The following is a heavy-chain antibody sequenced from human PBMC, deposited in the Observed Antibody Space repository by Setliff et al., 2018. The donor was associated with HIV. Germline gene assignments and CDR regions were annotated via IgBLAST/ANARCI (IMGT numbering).Heavy chain of an antibody. V-gene: IGHV4-31*03. J-gene: IGHJ3*02. D-gene: IGHD2-8*01. CDR1: GGSINSGGYY. CDR3: ARHSPNVGVRGDAFDI. Sequence: SETLSLTCTVSGGSINSGGYYWTWVRQHPGKGLQWIGYIYYIGGAYYNPSLKSRVTISLDTSKNHFSLNLSSVTAADTAVYYCARHSPNVGVRGDAFDIWGQGTVVTVSS. CDR2: IYYIGGA.